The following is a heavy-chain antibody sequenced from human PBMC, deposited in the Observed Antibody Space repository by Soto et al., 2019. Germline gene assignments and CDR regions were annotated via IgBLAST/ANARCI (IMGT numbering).Heavy chain of an antibody. CDR3: ARDRLIVVVTATNPQGWDYYYYGMDV. V-gene: IGHV4-61*01. J-gene: IGHJ6*02. Sequence: KPSETLSLTCTVSGGSVSSGSYYWSWLRQPPGKALEWIGYIYYSGSTNYNPSLKSRVTISVDTSKNQFSLKLSLVTAADTAVYYCARDRLIVVVTATNPQGWDYYYYGMDVWGQGTTVTVSS. D-gene: IGHD2-21*02. CDR2: IYYSGST. CDR1: GGSVSSGSYY.